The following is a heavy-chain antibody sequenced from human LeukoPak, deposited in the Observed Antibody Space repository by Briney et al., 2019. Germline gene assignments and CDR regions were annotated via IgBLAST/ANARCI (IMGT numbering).Heavy chain of an antibody. Sequence: GGSLRLSCAASGFTFSSYGMHWVRQAPGKGLEWVAFIRYDGSNKYYADSVKGRFTISRDNSKNTLYLQMNSLRAEDTAVYYCASPAYDILTGYFRDWGQGTLVTVSS. J-gene: IGHJ4*02. D-gene: IGHD3-9*01. CDR2: IRYDGSNK. V-gene: IGHV3-30*02. CDR1: GFTFSSYG. CDR3: ASPAYDILTGYFRD.